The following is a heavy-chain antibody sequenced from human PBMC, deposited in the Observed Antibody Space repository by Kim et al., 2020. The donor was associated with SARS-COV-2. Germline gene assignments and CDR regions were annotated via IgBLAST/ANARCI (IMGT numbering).Heavy chain of an antibody. CDR2: INHSGST. V-gene: IGHV4-34*01. CDR3: ARAKRGYSGYDYRANAFD. CDR1: GGSFSGYY. D-gene: IGHD5-12*01. Sequence: SETLSLTCAVYGGSFSGYYWSWIRQPPGKGLEWIGEINHSGSTNYNPSLKSRVTISVDTSKNQFSLKLSSVTAADTAVYYCARAKRGYSGYDYRANAFD. J-gene: IGHJ3*02.